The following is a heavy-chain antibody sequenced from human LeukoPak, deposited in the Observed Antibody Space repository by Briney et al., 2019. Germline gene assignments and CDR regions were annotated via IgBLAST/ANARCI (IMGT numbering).Heavy chain of an antibody. D-gene: IGHD5-18*01. Sequence: PSETLSLTCTVSGGSISSYYWSWIRQPPGKGLEWIGYIYYSGSTNYNPSLKSRVTISVDTSKNQFSLKLSSVTAADTAVYYCARLGGYSYGLVDYWGRGTLVTVSS. CDR3: ARLGGYSYGLVDY. V-gene: IGHV4-59*08. J-gene: IGHJ4*02. CDR1: GGSISSYY. CDR2: IYYSGST.